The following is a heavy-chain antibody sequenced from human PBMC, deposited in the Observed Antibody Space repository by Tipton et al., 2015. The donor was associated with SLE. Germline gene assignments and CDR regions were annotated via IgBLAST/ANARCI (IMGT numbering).Heavy chain of an antibody. D-gene: IGHD3-16*01. J-gene: IGHJ4*02. V-gene: IGHV4-38-2*01. CDR3: ARGEGLGEFDY. CDR1: GYSISSGYY. CDR2: IYYSGST. Sequence: LRLSCAVSGYSISSGYYWGWIRQPPGKGLEWIGSIYYSGSTYYNPSLKSRVTISVDTSKNQFSLKLSSVTAADTAVYYCARGEGLGEFDYWGQGTLVTVSS.